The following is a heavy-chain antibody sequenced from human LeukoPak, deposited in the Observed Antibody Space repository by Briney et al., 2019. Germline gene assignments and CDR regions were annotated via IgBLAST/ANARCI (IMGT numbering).Heavy chain of an antibody. Sequence: ASVKVSCKASCYTFTSYGISWVRQAPGQGLEWMGWISAYNGNTNYAQKLQGRVTMTTDTSTSTAYMELRSLRSDDTAVYYCARDLGYCSGGSYYFSYYYGMDVWGQGTTVTVSS. V-gene: IGHV1-18*01. CDR2: ISAYNGNT. CDR1: CYTFTSYG. D-gene: IGHD2-15*01. CDR3: ARDLGYCSGGSYYFSYYYGMDV. J-gene: IGHJ6*02.